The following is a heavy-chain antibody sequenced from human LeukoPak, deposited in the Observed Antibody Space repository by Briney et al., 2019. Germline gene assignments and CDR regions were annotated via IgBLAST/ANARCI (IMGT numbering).Heavy chain of an antibody. J-gene: IGHJ3*02. V-gene: IGHV3-21*01. D-gene: IGHD6-13*01. CDR3: AREGAAAFPLDI. Sequence: GGSLRLSCAASGFTFSSYGMSWVRQAPGKGLEWVSSISSSSSYIYYADSVKGRFTISRDNAKNSLYLQMNSLRAEDTAVYYCAREGAAAFPLDIRGQGTMVTVSS. CDR1: GFTFSSYG. CDR2: ISSSSSYI.